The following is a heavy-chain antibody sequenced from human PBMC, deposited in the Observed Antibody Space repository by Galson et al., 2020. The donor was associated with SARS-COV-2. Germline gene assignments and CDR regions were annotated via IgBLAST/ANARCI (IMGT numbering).Heavy chain of an antibody. CDR1: GFTFSSYA. CDR2: ISNSGSYI. D-gene: IGHD3-3*01. J-gene: IGHJ4*02. Sequence: GESLKISCTASGFTFSSYAMNWVRQAPGKGLEWVSSISNSGSYIYYTDSVKGRFTISRDNPTNSLYLQMNSLRAEDTAVYYCARDSTPYYDMYYFDYWGQGTLVTVSS. CDR3: ARDSTPYYDMYYFDY. V-gene: IGHV3-21*06.